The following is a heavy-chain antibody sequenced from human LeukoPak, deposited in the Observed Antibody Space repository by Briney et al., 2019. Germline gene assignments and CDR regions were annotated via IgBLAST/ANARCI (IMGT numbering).Heavy chain of an antibody. CDR3: ARGRGTYYFDY. Sequence: PSETLSLTCTVSGGSISSYYWSWVRQAPGKGLEWVSVIYSGGSTYYADSVKGRFAISRDNSKNTLYLQMNSLRAEDTAVYYCARGRGTYYFDYWGQGTLVTVSS. CDR1: GGSISSYY. D-gene: IGHD3-10*01. J-gene: IGHJ4*02. V-gene: IGHV3-53*01. CDR2: IYSGGST.